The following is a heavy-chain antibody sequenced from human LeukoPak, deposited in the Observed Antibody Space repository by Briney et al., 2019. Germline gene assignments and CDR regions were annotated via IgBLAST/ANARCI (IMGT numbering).Heavy chain of an antibody. CDR1: GGTFSNYA. V-gene: IGHV1-69*01. J-gene: IGHJ6*03. CDR2: IIPISGTA. CDR3: ARGGVYSSSSGGYYYYYYMDV. D-gene: IGHD6-6*01. Sequence: SVKVSCKASGGTFSNYAISWVRQAPGQGLEWMGGIIPISGTANYAQKLQDRVTITADASTSTAYMELSSLRSEDTAVYYCARGGVYSSSSGGYYYYYYMDVWGKGTTVTVSS.